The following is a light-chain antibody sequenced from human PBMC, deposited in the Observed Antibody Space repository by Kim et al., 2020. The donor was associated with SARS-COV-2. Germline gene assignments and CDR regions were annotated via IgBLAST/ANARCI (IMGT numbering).Light chain of an antibody. J-gene: IGKJ5*01. V-gene: IGKV3-11*01. CDR3: QQRSNLIT. CDR1: QSVGNY. CDR2: DTS. Sequence: EIVLTQSPVTLSLSPGERATLSCRASQSVGNYLAWYQQRPGQAPRLLIYDTSNRATGIPARFSGSGSGTYFTLTISSLEPEDFAVYFCQQRSNLITIGQGTRLEIK.